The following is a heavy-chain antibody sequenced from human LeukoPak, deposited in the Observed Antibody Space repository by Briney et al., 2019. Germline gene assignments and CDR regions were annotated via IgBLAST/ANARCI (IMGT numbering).Heavy chain of an antibody. Sequence: SETLSLTCTVSGGSISSYYWSWIRQPPGKGLEWIGYIYFSGSTNYNPSLKSRVTISVDTSKNQFSLRLSSVTAADTAVYYWARYVWGSYPTFEDYWGQGTLVTVSS. V-gene: IGHV4-59*01. CDR3: ARYVWGSYPTFEDY. CDR2: IYFSGST. D-gene: IGHD3-16*02. CDR1: GGSISSYY. J-gene: IGHJ4*02.